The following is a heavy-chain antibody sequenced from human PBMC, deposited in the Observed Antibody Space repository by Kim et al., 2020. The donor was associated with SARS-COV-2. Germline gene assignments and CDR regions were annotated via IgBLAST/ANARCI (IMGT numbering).Heavy chain of an antibody. J-gene: IGHJ2*01. CDR1: GFAFSPYW. D-gene: IGHD2-15*01. CDR2: IDSDGSIT. V-gene: IGHV3-74*01. Sequence: GGSLRLSCAASGFAFSPYWMHWVRQGPGQGLMWVSQIDSDGSITTSADAVLGRFTISRDNAKNPLYLQMSSLRVEETAMYYWIRDNIQEGDLLG. CDR3: IRDNIQEGDL.